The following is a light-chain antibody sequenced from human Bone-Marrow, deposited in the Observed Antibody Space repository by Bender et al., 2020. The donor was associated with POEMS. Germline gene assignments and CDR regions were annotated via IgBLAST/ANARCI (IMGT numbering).Light chain of an antibody. J-gene: IGLJ1*01. CDR1: NSDIFHDKY. V-gene: IGLV2-14*03. Sequence: QSALTQPASVSGSPGQSITISCTGANSDIFHDKYVSWYQQHPGKAPRLMIYDVSDRPLGVPHLFSGSKSGNTASLTISGHQAEDEADYYCCTRSSGSSFVFGTVTRVTVL. CDR2: DVS. CDR3: CTRSSGSSFV.